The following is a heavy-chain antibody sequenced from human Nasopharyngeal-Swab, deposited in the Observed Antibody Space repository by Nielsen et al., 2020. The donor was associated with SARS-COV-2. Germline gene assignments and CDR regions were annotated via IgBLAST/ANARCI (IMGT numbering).Heavy chain of an antibody. CDR3: ARAATYRFGYSYGPKEDYCYMDV. CDR1: GFTFSSYA. CDR2: ISSNGGST. V-gene: IGHV3-64*01. Sequence: GESLKISCAASGFTFSSYAMHWVRQAPGKGLEYVSAISSNGGSTYYANSVKGRFTISRDNSKNTLYLQMGSLRAEDMAVYYCARAATYRFGYSYGPKEDYCYMDVWGKGTTVTVSS. D-gene: IGHD5-18*01. J-gene: IGHJ6*03.